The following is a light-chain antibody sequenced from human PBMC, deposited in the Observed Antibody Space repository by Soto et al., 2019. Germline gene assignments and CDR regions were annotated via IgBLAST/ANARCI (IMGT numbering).Light chain of an antibody. CDR2: DVG. J-gene: IGLJ2*01. CDR3: SSYTSSSTSYLV. V-gene: IGLV2-14*03. CDR1: SSDVGGYNY. Sequence: QSALTQPASVSGSPGQSITISCTGTSSDVGGYNYVSWYKHHPGKAPKLIIYDVGYRPSGVSNRFSGSKSGNTAPLTISGLQAEDGSDYYCSSYTSSSTSYLVFGGGTKLTVL.